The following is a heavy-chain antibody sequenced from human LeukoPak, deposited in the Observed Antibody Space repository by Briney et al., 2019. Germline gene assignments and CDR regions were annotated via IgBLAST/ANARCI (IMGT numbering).Heavy chain of an antibody. V-gene: IGHV3-21*01. CDR1: GFTFSTYS. Sequence: PGGSLRLSCAASGFTFSTYSMNWVRQAPGKGLEWVSSITSGSTYISYADSVKGRFTISRDNPKSSLYLQMNSLRAEDTAVYYCARVERARPYYYYYMDVWGKGTTVTVSS. CDR3: ARVERARPYYYYYMDV. J-gene: IGHJ6*03. CDR2: ITSGSTYI.